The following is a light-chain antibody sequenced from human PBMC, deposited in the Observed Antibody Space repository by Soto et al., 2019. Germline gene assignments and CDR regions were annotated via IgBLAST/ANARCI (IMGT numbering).Light chain of an antibody. CDR3: QQYVSSPRT. J-gene: IGKJ1*01. V-gene: IGKV3-20*01. CDR2: GAS. CDR1: QSVYSNY. Sequence: EIVLTQSPGTLSLSPGERATLSCRASQSVYSNYLAWYQQKPGQAPRLLIYGASIRATGIPDRFSGSGSGTDFTLTISGLEPEDFAVYYWQQYVSSPRTFGQGTKVEIK.